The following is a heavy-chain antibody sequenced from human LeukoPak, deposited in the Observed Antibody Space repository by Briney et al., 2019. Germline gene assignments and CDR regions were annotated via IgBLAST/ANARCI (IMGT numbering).Heavy chain of an antibody. CDR3: TRRRFYFDY. CDR1: GFTFSDHY. CDR2: VGDRVNAYTT. Sequence: GGSLRLSCAASGFTFSDHYMDWVRQAPGKGLEWVGRVGDRVNAYTTEYAASVKGRFTISRDDSKSSMYLPMNSLKAEDTAVYYCTRRRFYFDYWGEGILVTVSS. V-gene: IGHV3-72*01. J-gene: IGHJ4*02.